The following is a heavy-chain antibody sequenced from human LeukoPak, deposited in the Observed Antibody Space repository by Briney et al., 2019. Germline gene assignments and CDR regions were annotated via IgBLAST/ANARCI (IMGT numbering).Heavy chain of an antibody. V-gene: IGHV1-2*02. CDR1: GYTFTGYY. CDR2: INPNSGGT. D-gene: IGHD5-24*01. CDR3: ARDSRWLQFPGT. J-gene: IGHJ3*01. Sequence: ASVKVSCKASGYTFTGYYMHWVRQAPGQGLEWMGWINPNSGGTDYAQKVQGRVTMTRDTSISTAYMELSRLRSDDTAVYYCARDSRWLQFPGTWGQGTMVTVSS.